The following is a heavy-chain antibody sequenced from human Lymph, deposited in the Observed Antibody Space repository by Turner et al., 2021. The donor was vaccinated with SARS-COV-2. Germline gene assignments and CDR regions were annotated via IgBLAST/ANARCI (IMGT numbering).Heavy chain of an antibody. CDR2: ISGSGGST. Sequence: EVHLLESGGGLVQPGGSLRLSCAASGFTFNSYAMSWVRQAPGKGLEWVSAISGSGGSTYYADSVKGRFTISRDTSKNTLYLQMNSLRAEDTAVYYCARVLPYGDYFDYWGQGTLVTVSS. J-gene: IGHJ4*02. V-gene: IGHV3-23*01. CDR3: ARVLPYGDYFDY. CDR1: GFTFNSYA. D-gene: IGHD4-17*01.